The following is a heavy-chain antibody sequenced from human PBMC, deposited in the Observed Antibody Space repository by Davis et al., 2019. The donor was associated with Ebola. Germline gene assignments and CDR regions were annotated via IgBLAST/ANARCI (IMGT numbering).Heavy chain of an antibody. CDR2: INHSGST. J-gene: IGHJ4*02. CDR1: GGSFSGYY. Sequence: SQTLSLTCAVYGGSFSGYYWSWIRQPPGKGLEWIGEINHSGSTNYNPSLKSRVTISVDTSKNQFPLKLSSVTAADTAVYYCARGYDFWSGYLFDYWGQGTLVTVSS. D-gene: IGHD3-3*01. V-gene: IGHV4-34*01. CDR3: ARGYDFWSGYLFDY.